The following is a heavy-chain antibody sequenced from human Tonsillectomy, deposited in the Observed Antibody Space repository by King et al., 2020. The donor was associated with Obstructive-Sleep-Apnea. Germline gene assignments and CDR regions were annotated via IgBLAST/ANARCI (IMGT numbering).Heavy chain of an antibody. CDR2: ISGSCGST. J-gene: IGHJ4*02. Sequence: VQLVESGGGLVQPVGSLRLSCAASGFTFSSYAMSWVRQAPGKVLEWLSAISGSCGSTYYADSVKGRFTISRDNSKNTLYLQMNSLRAEDTAVYYCAKSTGVATRGYDYWGQGTLVTVSS. V-gene: IGHV3-23*04. D-gene: IGHD5-12*01. CDR3: AKSTGVATRGYDY. CDR1: GFTFSSYA.